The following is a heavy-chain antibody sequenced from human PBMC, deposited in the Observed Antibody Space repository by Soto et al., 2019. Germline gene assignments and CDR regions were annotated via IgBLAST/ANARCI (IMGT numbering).Heavy chain of an antibody. J-gene: IGHJ4*02. Sequence: QITLKESTPTLVKPTQTPTLTCTFSGFSLSTSGVGVGWIRQPPGKALEWLALIYWDDDMRYSPSLKSRLTSPTDTSKNQVVLTMTNIDHVDTATYYCAHSPCTGTKATFDYWGQGTLVTVSS. CDR2: IYWDDDM. V-gene: IGHV2-5*02. CDR3: AHSPCTGTKATFDY. D-gene: IGHD1-1*01. CDR1: GFSLSTSGVG.